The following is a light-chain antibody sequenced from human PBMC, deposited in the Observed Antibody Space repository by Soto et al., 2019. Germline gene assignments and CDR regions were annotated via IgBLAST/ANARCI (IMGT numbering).Light chain of an antibody. V-gene: IGKV1-8*01. CDR1: QDISSY. CDR2: AAS. CDR3: QQYHTYPPLT. J-gene: IGKJ4*01. Sequence: AIRMTQSPSSFSASTGDRVTITCRASQDISSYLAWYRQKPGKAPKVLIYAASTLQSGVPSRFSGSGSGTDFTLTISGLQSEDFATYYCQQYHTYPPLTFGGGTKVEIK.